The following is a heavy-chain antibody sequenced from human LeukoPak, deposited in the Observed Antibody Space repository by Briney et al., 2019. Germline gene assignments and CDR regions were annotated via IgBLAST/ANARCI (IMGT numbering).Heavy chain of an antibody. J-gene: IGHJ4*02. CDR2: INHSGST. CDR3: ARGRGRFLEWLLGDY. Sequence: SETLSLTCAVYGGSFSGYYWGWIRQPPGKGLEWIGEINHSGSTNYNPSLKSRVTISVDTSKNQFSLKLSSVTAADTAVYYCARGRGRFLEWLLGDYWGQGTLVTVSS. CDR1: GGSFSGYY. V-gene: IGHV4-34*01. D-gene: IGHD3-3*01.